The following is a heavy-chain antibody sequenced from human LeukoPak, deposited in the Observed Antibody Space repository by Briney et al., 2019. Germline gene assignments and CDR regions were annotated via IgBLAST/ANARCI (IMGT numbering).Heavy chain of an antibody. CDR2: IYYSGTT. Sequence: SETLSLTCTVSGASINTYYWSWIRQPPGKGLEWIGYIYYSGTTSYNPSLKTRVTISIDTSKNQCSLKLSSVTAADTAVYYCARVLRPKASQYYSDYWGQGTLVTVSS. CDR1: GASINTYY. J-gene: IGHJ4*02. CDR3: ARVLRPKASQYYSDY. V-gene: IGHV4-59*01.